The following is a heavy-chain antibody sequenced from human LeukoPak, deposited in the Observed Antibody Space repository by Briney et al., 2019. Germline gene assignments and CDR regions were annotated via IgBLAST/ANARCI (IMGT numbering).Heavy chain of an antibody. J-gene: IGHJ4*02. CDR3: ARAPLDTAMDIFDY. V-gene: IGHV3-7*01. Sequence: GGSLRLSCAASGFTFSSYWMSWVRQAPGKGLEWVANIKQDGSEKYYVDSVKGRFTIPRDNAKNSLYLQMNSLRAEDTAVYYCARAPLDTAMDIFDYWGQGTLVTVSS. D-gene: IGHD5-18*01. CDR2: IKQDGSEK. CDR1: GFTFSSYW.